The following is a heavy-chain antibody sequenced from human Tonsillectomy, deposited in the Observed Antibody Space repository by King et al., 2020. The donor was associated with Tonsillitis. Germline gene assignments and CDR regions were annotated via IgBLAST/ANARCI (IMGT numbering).Heavy chain of an antibody. D-gene: IGHD6-6*01. CDR2: VWFDGSNK. CDR3: AREGQILRGYSGSSMDL. CDR1: GFTFSSNG. Sequence: VQLVESGGGVVQPGGSLRLSCAASGFTFSSNGMHWVRQAPGKGLEWLAVVWFDGSNKYYADSVKGRFTVSRDNSKNTVFLQMNSLRDEDTAVYYCAREGQILRGYSGSSMDLWGQGTTVTV. J-gene: IGHJ6*02. V-gene: IGHV3-33*01.